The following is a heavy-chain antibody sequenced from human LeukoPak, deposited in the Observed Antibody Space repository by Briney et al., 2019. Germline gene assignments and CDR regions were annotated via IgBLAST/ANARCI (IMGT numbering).Heavy chain of an antibody. V-gene: IGHV3-21*01. CDR3: ARYLTRYCSGGSCFTYYYYYMDV. CDR2: ISSSSSYI. Sequence: GGSLRLSCAASGFTFSSYSMNWVRQAPGKGLEWVSSISSSSSYIYYADSVKGRFTISRDNAKNSLYLQMNSLRAEDTAVYYCARYLTRYCSGGSCFTYYYYYMDVWGKGTTVTVSS. D-gene: IGHD2-15*01. J-gene: IGHJ6*03. CDR1: GFTFSSYS.